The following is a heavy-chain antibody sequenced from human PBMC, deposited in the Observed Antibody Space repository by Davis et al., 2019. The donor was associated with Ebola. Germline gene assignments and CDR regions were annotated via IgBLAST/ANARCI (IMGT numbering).Heavy chain of an antibody. CDR2: VSYDGRNK. V-gene: IGHV3-30*18. J-gene: IGHJ4*02. CDR3: AKDLYAGVVVPDTLDY. CDR1: GFTFSTFG. Sequence: GESLKISCAVSGFTFSTFGMHWVRQAPGTGLEWVAVVSYDGRNKYYADSVNGRFTISRDNSKSTLYLQMNSLRAEDTAVYYCAKDLYAGVVVPDTLDYWGLGTLVTVSS. D-gene: IGHD2-15*01.